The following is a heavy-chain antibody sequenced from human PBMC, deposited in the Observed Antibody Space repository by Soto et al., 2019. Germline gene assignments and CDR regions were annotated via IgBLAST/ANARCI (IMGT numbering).Heavy chain of an antibody. CDR2: IKRKTDGGTT. J-gene: IGHJ4*02. CDR3: TTDTVLVAADFDY. CDR1: GFTFSNAW. Sequence: EVQLVEPGGGLVKPGGSLRLSCAASGFTFSNAWMSWVRQAPGKGLEWVGRIKRKTDGGTTDYAAPVKGRFTNSRDDSINTLNLKMNSLKIGDTAVYYCTTDTVLVAADFDYWGQGTLVTVSS. D-gene: IGHD2-15*01. V-gene: IGHV3-15*01.